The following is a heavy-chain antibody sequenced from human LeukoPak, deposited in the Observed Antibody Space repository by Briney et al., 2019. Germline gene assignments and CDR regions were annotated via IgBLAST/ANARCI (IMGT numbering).Heavy chain of an antibody. CDR2: IKQDGSET. D-gene: IGHD3-3*01. CDR3: ARKVERPSRYSPIDF. Sequence: GGSLRLSCAASGFTVSSNYMSWVRQAPGKGLEWVANIKQDGSETYYVDSVKGRFTISRDNAKNSLYLQMNSLRAEDTAVYYCARKVERPSRYSPIDFWGQGTLVTVSS. CDR1: GFTVSSNY. J-gene: IGHJ4*02. V-gene: IGHV3-7*01.